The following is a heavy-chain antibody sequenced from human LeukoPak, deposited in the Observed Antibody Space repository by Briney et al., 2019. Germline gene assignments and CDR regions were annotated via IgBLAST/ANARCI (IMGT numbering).Heavy chain of an antibody. CDR2: INPNSGGT. V-gene: IGHV1-2*02. CDR1: GYTFTGYY. CDR3: ARSVGLAGYYFDY. Sequence: ASVKVSCKASGYTFTGYYMHWVRQAPGQGLEWMGWINPNSGGTNYAQKFQGRVTMTRDTSISTAYMELSRLRSDGTAVYYCARSVGLAGYYFDYWGQGTLVTVS. J-gene: IGHJ4*02. D-gene: IGHD6-19*01.